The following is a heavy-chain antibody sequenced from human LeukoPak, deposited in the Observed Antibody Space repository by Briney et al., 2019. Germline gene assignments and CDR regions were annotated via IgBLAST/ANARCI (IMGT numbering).Heavy chain of an antibody. CDR2: IYTSGSI. CDR3: ARETTGTSRGLDY. D-gene: IGHD1-1*01. CDR1: GGSISNXX. J-gene: IGHJ4*02. V-gene: IGHV4-4*07. Sequence: SGGSISNXXXXXXRXXXGXGXXXIGRIYTSGSINYNPSLNGRVTMSVDSSKNQFSLNMRSVTAADTAVYYCARETTGTSRGLDYWGQGTLVTVSS.